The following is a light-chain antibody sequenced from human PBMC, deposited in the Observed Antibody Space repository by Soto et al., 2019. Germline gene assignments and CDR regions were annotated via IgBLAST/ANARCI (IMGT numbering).Light chain of an antibody. CDR1: QSVSSY. CDR2: DAS. CDR3: QQRSSWPYT. V-gene: IGKV3-11*01. Sequence: EIVLTQSPATLYLSPGERATLSCRASQSVSSYLAWYQQKPGQAPRLLIYDASNRATGIPARFSRSGSGTDFTLTISSLEPEDFAVYYCQQRSSWPYTFGQGTKLEIK. J-gene: IGKJ2*01.